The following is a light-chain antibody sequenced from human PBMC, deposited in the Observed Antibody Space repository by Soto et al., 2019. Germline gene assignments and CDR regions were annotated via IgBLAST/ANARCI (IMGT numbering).Light chain of an antibody. V-gene: IGLV2-8*01. CDR1: SSDVGAYNY. Sequence: QSVLTQPPSASGSPGQSVTISCTGTSSDVGAYNYVSWYQQHAGKAPKLVIYEVTKRPSGVPDRFSGSKSANTASLPVSGLQAEDEADYYCSSFASSNTWVFGVGTKLTAL. CDR2: EVT. CDR3: SSFASSNTWV. J-gene: IGLJ3*02.